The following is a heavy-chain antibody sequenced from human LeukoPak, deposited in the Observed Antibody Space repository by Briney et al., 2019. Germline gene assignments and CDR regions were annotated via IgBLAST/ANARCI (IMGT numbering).Heavy chain of an antibody. CDR1: GASISCSD. CDR3: ARGYYDSRGYSNTFDI. V-gene: IGHV4-59*01. Sequence: PSETLSLTCAVSGASISCSDWSGIRHPPGKGLERNGYINYRENIKYHPSLESRFTITVHTSNHQFSLRLSSVTAADPAFYYCARGYYDSRGYSNTFDIWGQGTLVTVSS. CDR2: INYRENI. J-gene: IGHJ3*02. D-gene: IGHD3-22*01.